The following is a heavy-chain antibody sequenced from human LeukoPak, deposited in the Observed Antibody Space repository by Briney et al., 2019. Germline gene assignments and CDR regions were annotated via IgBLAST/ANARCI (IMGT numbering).Heavy chain of an antibody. J-gene: IGHJ4*02. CDR3: ARAPQTYYDFWSGYSEAPQFDY. Sequence: PSETLSLTCTVSGGSISSYYWSWIRQPPGKGLEWIGCIYYSGSTNYNPSLKSRVTISVDTSKNQFSLKLSSVTAADTAVYYCARAPQTYYDFWSGYSEAPQFDYWGQGTLVTVSS. CDR2: IYYSGST. V-gene: IGHV4-59*01. CDR1: GGSISSYY. D-gene: IGHD3-3*01.